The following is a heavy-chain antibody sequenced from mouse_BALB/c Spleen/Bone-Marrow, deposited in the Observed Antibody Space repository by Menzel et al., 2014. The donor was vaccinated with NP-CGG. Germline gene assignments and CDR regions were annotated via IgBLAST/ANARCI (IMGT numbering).Heavy chain of an antibody. CDR1: GYAFTSYN. CDR2: IDPYNGGT. Sequence: VQLKESGPELVKPGASVKVSCKASGYAFTSYNMYWVKQSHGKSLEWIGYIDPYNGGTSYNQKFKGNATLTVDKSSSTAYMHLNSLTSEDSAVYYCARENYGSSPAYWGQGTLVTVSA. V-gene: IGHV1S135*01. J-gene: IGHJ3*01. CDR3: ARENYGSSPAY. D-gene: IGHD1-1*01.